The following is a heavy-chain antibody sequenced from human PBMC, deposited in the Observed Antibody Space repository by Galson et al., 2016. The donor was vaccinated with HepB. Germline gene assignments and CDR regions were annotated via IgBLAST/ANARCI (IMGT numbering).Heavy chain of an antibody. J-gene: IGHJ6*02. V-gene: IGHV3-30*01. CDR3: ARDNTGMLKGYGMDV. Sequence: SVKGRFTISRDNSKNTLYLQITSLRAEDTAVYYCARDNTGMLKGYGMDVWGQGTTVIVSS. D-gene: IGHD3-16*01.